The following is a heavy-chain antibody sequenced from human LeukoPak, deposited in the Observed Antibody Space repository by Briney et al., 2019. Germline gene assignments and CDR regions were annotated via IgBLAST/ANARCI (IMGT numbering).Heavy chain of an antibody. D-gene: IGHD3-10*01. J-gene: IGHJ4*02. CDR3: TRVDRRVRGVTPPFDY. Sequence: GGSLRLSCTASGFTFGDYGMSWFRQAPGKGLEWVGFIRNKAYGGTTEYAASVRGRFTISRDDSKSIAYLQMNSLKTEDTAVYYCTRVDRRVRGVTPPFDYWGQGTLVTVSS. CDR1: GFTFGDYG. V-gene: IGHV3-49*03. CDR2: IRNKAYGGTT.